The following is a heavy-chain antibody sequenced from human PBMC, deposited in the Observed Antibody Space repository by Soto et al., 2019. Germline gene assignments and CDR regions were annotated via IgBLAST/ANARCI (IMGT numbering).Heavy chain of an antibody. J-gene: IGHJ4*02. V-gene: IGHV4-39*01. CDR3: VSQRTSVLTQAYFDY. Sequence: PSETLSLTCTVSGGSVINSNYYCCWIRQSPGKGLELIGSVYYRGRSYSKSSVKSRVTISVDTSKNQFSLNLNSVTASDTAVYYCVSQRTSVLTQAYFDYWGPGALVTVSS. D-gene: IGHD2-8*01. CDR2: VYYRGRS. CDR1: GGSVINSNYY.